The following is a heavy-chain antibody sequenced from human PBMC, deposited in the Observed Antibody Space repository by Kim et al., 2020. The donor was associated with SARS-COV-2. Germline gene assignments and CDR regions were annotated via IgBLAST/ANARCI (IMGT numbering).Heavy chain of an antibody. CDR3: ARHIAVAGTYWYFEV. CDR1: GASLSGYY. CDR2: INHSGST. Sequence: SETLSLTCVVYGASLSGYYWSWIRQPPGKGLEWIGEINHSGSTNYNPSLKSRVTISVDTSKNQFSLKLSFVTAADTAVYYCARHIAVAGTYWYFEVWGRGTLVTVSS. D-gene: IGHD6-19*01. V-gene: IGHV4-34*01. J-gene: IGHJ2*01.